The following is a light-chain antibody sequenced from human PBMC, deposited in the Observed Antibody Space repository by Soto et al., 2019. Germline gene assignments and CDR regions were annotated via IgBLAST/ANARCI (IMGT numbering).Light chain of an antibody. CDR2: AVS. V-gene: IGLV2-14*03. J-gene: IGLJ2*01. CDR1: SSDVGDHNS. Sequence: QSALTQPASVSGSPGQSITISCTGTSSDVGDHNSVSWYQQQPGKAPKLMIYAVSNRPSGVSNRFSGSKSGNTASLTISGRQAEDAADYYCGSYTTSITVIFGGGTKVTVL. CDR3: GSYTTSITVI.